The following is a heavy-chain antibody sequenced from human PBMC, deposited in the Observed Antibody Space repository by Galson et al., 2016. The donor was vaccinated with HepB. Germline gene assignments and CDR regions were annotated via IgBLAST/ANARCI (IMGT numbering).Heavy chain of an antibody. Sequence: SLRLSCATSGYTFRNYWISWVRQAPGKGLEWVANINNDGVEKNYAGSVKGRFTISRDDAKNSLYLQMDGLRVEDTGFYYCARGEKGYSEGASWGQGTLVTVSS. CDR3: ARGEKGYSEGAS. D-gene: IGHD3-22*01. CDR2: INNDGVEK. CDR1: GYTFRNYW. V-gene: IGHV3-7*01. J-gene: IGHJ5*02.